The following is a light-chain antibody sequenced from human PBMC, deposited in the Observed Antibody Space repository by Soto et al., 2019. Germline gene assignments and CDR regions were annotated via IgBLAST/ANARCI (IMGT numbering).Light chain of an antibody. CDR2: GAS. CDR1: QSVSSY. CDR3: QLYGSSPWT. J-gene: IGKJ1*01. V-gene: IGKV3-20*01. Sequence: EIVLTQSPATLSLSPGERATLSCRASQSVSSYLAWYQQKPGQAPRLLIYGASSRATGIPDRFSGSGSGTDFTLTISRLEPEDFAVYYCQLYGSSPWTFGEGTKV.